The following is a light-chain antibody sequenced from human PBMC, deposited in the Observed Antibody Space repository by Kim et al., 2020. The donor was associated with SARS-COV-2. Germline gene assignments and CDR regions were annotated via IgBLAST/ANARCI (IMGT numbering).Light chain of an antibody. CDR1: SSDIGGYNY. J-gene: IGLJ3*02. V-gene: IGLV2-14*01. CDR3: SSYTISTTWV. Sequence: QAASVSGSPGQSITISCTGTSSDIGGYNYVSWYQQHPAKAPKLMIYDVAKRPSGISNRFSGSKSGNTSSLTISVLQTEDEADYFCSSYTISTTWVFG. CDR2: DVA.